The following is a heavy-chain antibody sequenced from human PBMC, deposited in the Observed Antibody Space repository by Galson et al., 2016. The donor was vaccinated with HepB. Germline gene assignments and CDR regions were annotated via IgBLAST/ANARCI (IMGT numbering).Heavy chain of an antibody. Sequence: SLRLSCAASGFIVSSNYMNWVRQPPGKGLEWVSFIHSGGGAYYTPSVKGRFTISTDNSKNTLYLQMNSLRAEDTAIYYCARGGPYNSYIDYWGQGTLVTVSS. CDR1: GFIVSSNY. CDR2: IHSGGGA. D-gene: IGHD1-1*01. V-gene: IGHV3-53*01. J-gene: IGHJ4*02. CDR3: ARGGPYNSYIDY.